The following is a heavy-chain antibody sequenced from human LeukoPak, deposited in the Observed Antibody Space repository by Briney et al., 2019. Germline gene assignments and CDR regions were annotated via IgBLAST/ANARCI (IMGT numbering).Heavy chain of an antibody. D-gene: IGHD2-15*01. J-gene: IGHJ4*02. CDR1: GFTFSDYY. CDR2: IYSGGST. Sequence: PGGSLRLSCAASGFTFSDYYMSWIRQAPGKGLEWVSIIYSGGSTFYADSVKGRFTISRDNSKNTLYLQMNSLRAEDTAVYYCAKDKIVVVVAATFDYWGQGTLVTVSS. V-gene: IGHV3-53*01. CDR3: AKDKIVVVVAATFDY.